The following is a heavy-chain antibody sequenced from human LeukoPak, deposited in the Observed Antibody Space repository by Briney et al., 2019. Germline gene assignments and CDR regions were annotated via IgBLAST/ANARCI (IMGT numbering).Heavy chain of an antibody. CDR3: ARASYGDPYPD. J-gene: IGHJ4*02. D-gene: IGHD4-17*01. V-gene: IGHV3-48*01. Sequence: HPGGSLRLSCAASGFTFSTYSMNWVRQAPGKGLEWVSYISSSSTIYYADSVKGRFTISRDNAKNSLYLQMNSLRAEDTAVYYCARASYGDPYPDWGQGTLVTVSS. CDR1: GFTFSTYS. CDR2: ISSSSTI.